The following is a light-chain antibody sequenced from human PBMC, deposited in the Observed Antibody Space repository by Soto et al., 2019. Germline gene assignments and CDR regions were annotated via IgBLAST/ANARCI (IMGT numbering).Light chain of an antibody. CDR1: QSAGNY. CDR3: QQHNQWPIT. CDR2: YIS. Sequence: EIVMTQSPATLSVSPGETASLSCRASQSAGNYLPCYRQQPRQAPRLRIYYISPRATGIPARFSGSGSGTEFTLTINSLQSEDSSVYYCQQHNQWPITFGQGTRLEIK. J-gene: IGKJ5*01. V-gene: IGKV3D-15*01.